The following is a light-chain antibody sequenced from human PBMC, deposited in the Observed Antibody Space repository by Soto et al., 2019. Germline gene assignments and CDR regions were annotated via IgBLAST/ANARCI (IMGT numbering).Light chain of an antibody. Sequence: EIVVTQSPATLSVSPGERATLACRVSQSISHKLAWYQQKPGQPPRLLIYDTSTRATDIPARFSGSGSVTEFTLTINSLQSEDLAVYYCQQYNNWFLISFGQGTRLEIK. V-gene: IGKV3-15*01. J-gene: IGKJ5*01. CDR2: DTS. CDR1: QSISHK. CDR3: QQYNNWFLIS.